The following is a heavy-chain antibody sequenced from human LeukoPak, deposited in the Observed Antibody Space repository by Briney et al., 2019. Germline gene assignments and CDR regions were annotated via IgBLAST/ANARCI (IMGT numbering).Heavy chain of an antibody. V-gene: IGHV3-30*04. CDR2: ISSDASIT. CDR3: AELGITMIGGV. D-gene: IGHD3-10*02. J-gene: IGHJ6*04. Sequence: PGRSLRLSCAASGFTFNSYSMHWVRQAPGKGLEWVAVISSDASITYYADSVKGRFTVSRDNAKNSLYLQMNSLRAEDTAVYYCAELGITMIGGVWGKGTTVTISS. CDR1: GFTFNSYS.